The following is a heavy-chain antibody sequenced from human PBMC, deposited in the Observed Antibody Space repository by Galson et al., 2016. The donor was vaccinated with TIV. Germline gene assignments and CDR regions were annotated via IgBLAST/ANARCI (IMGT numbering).Heavy chain of an antibody. D-gene: IGHD3-16*02. CDR1: GYTFIGYY. CDR3: ARQITLGGVIVIGNGVDV. V-gene: IGHV1-2*02. Sequence: SVKVSCKASGYTFIGYYIHWLRQAPGQGLEWMGWINPNSGGTDYAQKFQGRVTMTRDTSITTAYMALSSLRSDDTALYYCARQITLGGVIVIGNGVDVWGQGTTVTVSS. CDR2: INPNSGGT. J-gene: IGHJ6*02.